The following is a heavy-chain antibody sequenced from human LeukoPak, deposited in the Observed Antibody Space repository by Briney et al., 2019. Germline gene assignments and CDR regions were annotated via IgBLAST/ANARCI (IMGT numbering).Heavy chain of an antibody. CDR1: GGSISSYY. V-gene: IGHV4-59*08. J-gene: IGHJ5*02. Sequence: SETLSLTCTASGGSISSYYWSWIRQPPGKGLEWIGYIYYSGSTNYNPSLKSRVTISVDTSKNQFSLKLSSVTVADTAVYYCARMADYGSGSYGVNWFDPWGQGTLVTVSS. CDR2: IYYSGST. CDR3: ARMADYGSGSYGVNWFDP. D-gene: IGHD3-10*01.